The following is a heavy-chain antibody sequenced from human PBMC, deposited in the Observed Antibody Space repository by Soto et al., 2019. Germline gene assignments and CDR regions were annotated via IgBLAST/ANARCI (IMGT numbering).Heavy chain of an antibody. D-gene: IGHD5-12*01. J-gene: IGHJ6*02. CDR2: ISYDGSNK. Sequence: QVQLVESGGGVVQPGRSLRLSCAASGFTFSSYGMHWVRQAPGKGLEWVAVISYDGSNKYYADSVKGRFTISRDNSKNTLYLQMNSLRAEDTAVYYCAKEGYSGYDFPDDYYYGMDVWGQGTTVTVSS. CDR1: GFTFSSYG. V-gene: IGHV3-30*18. CDR3: AKEGYSGYDFPDDYYYGMDV.